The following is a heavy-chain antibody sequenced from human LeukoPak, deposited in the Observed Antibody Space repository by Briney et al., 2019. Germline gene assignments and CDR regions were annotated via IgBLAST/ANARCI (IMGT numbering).Heavy chain of an antibody. CDR3: ASLVVVVPAAMSALSYYYGMDV. J-gene: IGHJ6*02. CDR2: INHSGST. CDR1: GGSFSGYY. V-gene: IGHV4-34*01. D-gene: IGHD2-2*01. Sequence: SETLSLTCAVYGGSFSGYYWSWTRQPPGKGLEWIGEINHSGSTNYNPSLKSRVTVSVDTSKNQFSLKLSSVTAADTAVYYCASLVVVVPAAMSALSYYYGMDVWGQGTTVTVSS.